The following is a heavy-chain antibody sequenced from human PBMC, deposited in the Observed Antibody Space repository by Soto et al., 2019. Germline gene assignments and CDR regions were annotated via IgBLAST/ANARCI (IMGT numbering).Heavy chain of an antibody. V-gene: IGHV4-4*07. CDR2: IFSSGST. J-gene: IGHJ4*02. CDR3: AREGSYSAYNFAHGIQLWSFDC. Sequence: PSETLSLTCTVSGGSINTFYWSWVRQPAGKGLEWIGRIFSSGSTSFNPSLESRVAMSVDTSKNHFSLNLSSVTAADMAVYYCAREGSYSAYNFAHGIQLWSFDCWGQGALV. D-gene: IGHD5-12*01. CDR1: GGSINTFY.